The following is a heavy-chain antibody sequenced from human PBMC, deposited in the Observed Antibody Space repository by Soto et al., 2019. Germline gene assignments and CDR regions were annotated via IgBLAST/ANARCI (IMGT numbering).Heavy chain of an antibody. CDR3: ARALRPGYSSGYSSDP. D-gene: IGHD5-18*01. Sequence: SETLSLTCAVYGGSFSGYYWSWIRQPPGKGLEWIGEINHSGSTDYNPSLKSRVTISLDTSKNQFSLKLSSVTAADTAVYYCARALRPGYSSGYSSDPWGQGTLVTVSS. CDR2: INHSGST. CDR1: GGSFSGYY. J-gene: IGHJ5*02. V-gene: IGHV4-34*01.